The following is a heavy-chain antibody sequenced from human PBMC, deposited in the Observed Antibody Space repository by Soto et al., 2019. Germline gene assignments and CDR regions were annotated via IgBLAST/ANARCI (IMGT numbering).Heavy chain of an antibody. CDR1: GYTFTSYG. CDR3: ARDCSNGGCHDDYYYGMDV. J-gene: IGHJ6*02. CDR2: ISDYNGNT. D-gene: IGHD2-8*01. V-gene: IGHV1-18*01. Sequence: GASVKVSCKASGYTFTSYGISWVRQAPGQGLEWMGWISDYNGNTNYAQNLQGRVTMTTDTSTSTAYMELRSLRSDDTAVYYCARDCSNGGCHDDYYYGMDVWGQGTTVTVSS.